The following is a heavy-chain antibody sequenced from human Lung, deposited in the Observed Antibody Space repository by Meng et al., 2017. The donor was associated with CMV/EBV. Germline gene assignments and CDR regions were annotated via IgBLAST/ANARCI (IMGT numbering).Heavy chain of an antibody. Sequence: GESLKISCAASGFTFSSYAIHWVRQAPDKGLEWVAVISYDGSNKYFADSVKGRFTISRDNSKNTLYLQMNSLRAEDTAVYYCARARETTVRGLLNYYYGMDVWGQGTXVTVSS. J-gene: IGHJ6*02. CDR1: GFTFSSYA. V-gene: IGHV3-30*04. CDR2: ISYDGSNK. D-gene: IGHD3-10*01. CDR3: ARARETTVRGLLNYYYGMDV.